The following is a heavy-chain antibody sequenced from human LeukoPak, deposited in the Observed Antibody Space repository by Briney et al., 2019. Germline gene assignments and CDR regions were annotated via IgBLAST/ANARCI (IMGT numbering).Heavy chain of an antibody. D-gene: IGHD2-2*01. CDR2: IIPIFGTA. CDR1: GGTFSSYA. Sequence: ASVKVSCKASGGTFSSYAISWVRQAPGQGLEWMRGIIPIFGTANYAQKFQGRVTITADESTSTAYMELSSLRSEDTAVYYCARDPGCSSTSCYTYWYFDLWGRGTPVTVSS. V-gene: IGHV1-69*13. J-gene: IGHJ2*01. CDR3: ARDPGCSSTSCYTYWYFDL.